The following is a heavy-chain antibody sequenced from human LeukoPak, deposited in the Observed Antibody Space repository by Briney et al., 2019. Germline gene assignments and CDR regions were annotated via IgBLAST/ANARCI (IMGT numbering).Heavy chain of an antibody. D-gene: IGHD5-18*01. J-gene: IGHJ4*02. CDR1: GGSISSYY. CDR2: IYYSGST. V-gene: IGHV4-59*12. Sequence: SETLSLTCTVSGGSISSYYWSWIRQPPGKGLEWIGYIYYSGSTNYNPSLKSRVTISVDTSKNQFSLKLSSVTAADTAVYYCARAAYGYGYFDYWGQGTLVTVSS. CDR3: ARAAYGYGYFDY.